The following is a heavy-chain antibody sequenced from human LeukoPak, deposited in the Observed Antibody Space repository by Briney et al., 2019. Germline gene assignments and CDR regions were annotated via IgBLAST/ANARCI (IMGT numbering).Heavy chain of an antibody. Sequence: GGSLRLSCAASGFTFSSYSMNWVRQAPGKGLEWVSYISTSGNTIYYADSVKGRFTISRDNAKNSLYLQMNSLRAEDTAVYYCAREVRAFDIWGQGTMVTVSS. J-gene: IGHJ3*02. D-gene: IGHD4/OR15-4a*01. V-gene: IGHV3-48*04. CDR1: GFTFSSYS. CDR2: ISTSGNTI. CDR3: AREVRAFDI.